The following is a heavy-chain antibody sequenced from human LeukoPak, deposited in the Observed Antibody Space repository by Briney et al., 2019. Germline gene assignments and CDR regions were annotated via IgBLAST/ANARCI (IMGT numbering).Heavy chain of an antibody. CDR2: ISSSSSTI. J-gene: IGHJ4*02. CDR1: GGSISSSN. Sequence: SSETLSLTCAVSGGSISSSNWWSWVRQPPGKGLEWVSYISSSSSTIYYADSVKGRFTISRDNAKNSLYLQMNSLRAEDTAVYYCARSGSRPSIAARPGDFDYWGQGTLVTVSS. V-gene: IGHV3-48*01. D-gene: IGHD6-6*01. CDR3: ARSGSRPSIAARPGDFDY.